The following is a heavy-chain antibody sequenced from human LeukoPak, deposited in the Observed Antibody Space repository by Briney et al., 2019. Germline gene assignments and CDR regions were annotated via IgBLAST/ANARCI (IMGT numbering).Heavy chain of an antibody. CDR2: ISASNGNT. CDR1: GYTFTSYG. Sequence: EASVKVSCKASGYTFTSYGISWVRQAPGQGLEWLGWISASNGNTNYAQKLQGRVTMTTDTSTSTAYMELRSLRSDDTAVYYCARAPNYYDSSGYLFDYWGQGTLVTVSS. D-gene: IGHD3-22*01. J-gene: IGHJ4*02. CDR3: ARAPNYYDSSGYLFDY. V-gene: IGHV1-18*01.